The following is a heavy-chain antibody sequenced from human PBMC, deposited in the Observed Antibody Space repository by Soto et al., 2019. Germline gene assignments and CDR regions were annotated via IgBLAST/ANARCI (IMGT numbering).Heavy chain of an antibody. CDR1: GFTLQNYA. J-gene: IGHJ5*02. CDR2: LIGGHYGT. D-gene: IGHD3-10*01. V-gene: IGHV3-23*01. CDR3: AKGKSTGDIDWCDN. Sequence: VGSLRLSCAASGFTLQNYAMAWVRQAPGKGLEWVSTLIGGHYGTAYSYSVKGRFTVSRDNSKNCLYLQMNSLGVEDTAMYFCAKGKSTGDIDWCDNWGQGSQVTVS.